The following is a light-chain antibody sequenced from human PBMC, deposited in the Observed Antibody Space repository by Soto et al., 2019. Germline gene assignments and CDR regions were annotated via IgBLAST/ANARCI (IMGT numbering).Light chain of an antibody. Sequence: QSVLTQPRSVSGSPGQSVTISCTGTSSDVGGYNYVSWYQQHPGKAPKVMIYDVNERPSGVPDRFSGSKSGNTASLTISGLQAEDEADYYCCSYAGSPRYVFGTGTKLTVL. CDR3: CSYAGSPRYV. CDR2: DVN. J-gene: IGLJ1*01. V-gene: IGLV2-11*01. CDR1: SSDVGGYNY.